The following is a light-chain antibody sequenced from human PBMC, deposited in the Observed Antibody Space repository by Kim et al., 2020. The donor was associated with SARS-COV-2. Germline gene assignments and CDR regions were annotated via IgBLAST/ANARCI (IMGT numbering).Light chain of an antibody. CDR2: AAS. V-gene: IGKV3-15*01. Sequence: ETVTTQSPATLSVSPGERATLSCRVSQSVSINVAWYQHKPGQALRLLIYAASSRAAGVTARFIGSGSGTDFTLTISSLQSEDSAVYYCQQYNICPPYSFGQGTKVDIK. CDR3: QQYNICPPYS. J-gene: IGKJ2*03. CDR1: QSVSIN.